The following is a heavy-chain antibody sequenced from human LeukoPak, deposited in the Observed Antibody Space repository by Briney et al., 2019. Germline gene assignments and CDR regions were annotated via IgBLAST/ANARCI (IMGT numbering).Heavy chain of an antibody. Sequence: PSETLSLTCTVSGGSISSGGYYWSWIRQHPGKGLEWIGYIYYSGSTYYNPSVKSRVTISVDTSKNQFSLKLSSVTAADTAVYYCARDPAGGFDYWGQGTLVTVSS. J-gene: IGHJ4*02. V-gene: IGHV4-31*03. CDR2: IYYSGST. CDR3: ARDPAGGFDY. CDR1: GGSISSGGYY. D-gene: IGHD2-8*02.